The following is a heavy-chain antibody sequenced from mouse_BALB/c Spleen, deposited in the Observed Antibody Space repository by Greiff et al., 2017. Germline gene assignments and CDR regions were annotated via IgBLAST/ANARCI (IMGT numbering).Heavy chain of an antibody. CDR3: ARDGYLYAMDY. D-gene: IGHD2-2*01. CDR2: INSNGGST. J-gene: IGHJ4*01. V-gene: IGHV5-6-3*01. Sequence: DVHLVESGGGLVQPGGSLKLSCAASGFTFSSYGMSWVRQTPDKRLELVATINSNGGSTYYPDSVKGRFTISRDNAKNTLYLQMSSLKSEDTAMYYCARDGYLYAMDYWGQGTSVTVSS. CDR1: GFTFSSYG.